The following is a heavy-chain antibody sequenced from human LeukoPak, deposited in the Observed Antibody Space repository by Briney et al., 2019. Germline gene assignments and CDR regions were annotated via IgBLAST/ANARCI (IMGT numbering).Heavy chain of an antibody. CDR3: ARAPVATYYFDY. D-gene: IGHD5-12*01. V-gene: IGHV4-31*03. Sequence: PSETLSLTCTVSGGSISSGGYYWSWIRQHPGKGLEWIGYIYYSGSTYYNPSLKSRVTISVDTSKNQFSLKLSSVTAADTAVYYCARAPVATYYFDYWGQGTLVTVSS. J-gene: IGHJ4*02. CDR2: IYYSGST. CDR1: GGSISSGGYY.